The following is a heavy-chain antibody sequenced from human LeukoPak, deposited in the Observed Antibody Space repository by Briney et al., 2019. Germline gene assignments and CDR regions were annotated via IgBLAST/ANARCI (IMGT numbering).Heavy chain of an antibody. CDR3: ASVSYCSSTSCYSRSYYYYYYMDV. V-gene: IGHV4-34*01. CDR1: GGSFSGYY. Sequence: SETLSLTCAVYGGSFSGYYWSWIRQPPGKGLEWIGEINHSGSTNYNPSPKSRVTISVDTSKNQFSLKLSSVTAADTAVYYCASVSYCSSTSCYSRSYYYYYYMDVWGKGTTVTVSS. D-gene: IGHD2-2*01. J-gene: IGHJ6*03. CDR2: INHSGST.